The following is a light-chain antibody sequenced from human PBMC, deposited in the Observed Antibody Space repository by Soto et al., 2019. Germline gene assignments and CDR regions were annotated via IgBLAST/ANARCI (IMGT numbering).Light chain of an antibody. CDR3: QQRSNWPRT. Sequence: EIVLTQSPATLSLSPGDTATLSCRASQSVSSYLAWYQQKPGQAPRLLIYDVSNRATGIPARFSGSGSGTDFTLTIGSLEPEDFAVYYCQQRSNWPRTFGQGTKVGIK. V-gene: IGKV3-11*01. CDR1: QSVSSY. J-gene: IGKJ2*01. CDR2: DVS.